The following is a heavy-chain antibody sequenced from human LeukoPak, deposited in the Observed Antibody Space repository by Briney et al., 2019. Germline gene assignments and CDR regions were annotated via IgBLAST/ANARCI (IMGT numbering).Heavy chain of an antibody. Sequence: SETLSLTCTVSGGPISSRSYYWGWIRQPPGKGLEWIGSIYYGGSPSYNPSLSGRVTISVDTSKNQFSLKLSSVTAADTAVYYYARRYSYGLLDAFDIWGQGTMVTVSS. CDR2: IYYGGSP. CDR3: ARRYSYGLLDAFDI. D-gene: IGHD5-18*01. CDR1: GGPISSRSYY. V-gene: IGHV4-39*07. J-gene: IGHJ3*02.